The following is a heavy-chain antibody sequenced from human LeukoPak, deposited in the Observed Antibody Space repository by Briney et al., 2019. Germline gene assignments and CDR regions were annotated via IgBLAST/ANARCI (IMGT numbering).Heavy chain of an antibody. V-gene: IGHV6-1*01. Sequence: SQTLSLTCAISGDSVSSNSAAWNWIRQSPSRGLEWLGRTYYRSKWYNDYAVSVKSRITINPDTSKNQFSLQLNSVTPEDTAVYYCAREADVVATINLLSYYYMDVWGKGTTVTISS. CDR2: TYYRSKWYN. CDR3: AREADVVATINLLSYYYMDV. J-gene: IGHJ6*03. D-gene: IGHD5-12*01. CDR1: GDSVSSNSAA.